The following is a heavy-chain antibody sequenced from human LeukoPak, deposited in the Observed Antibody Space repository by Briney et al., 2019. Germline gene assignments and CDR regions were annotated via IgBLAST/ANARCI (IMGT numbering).Heavy chain of an antibody. D-gene: IGHD3-22*01. Sequence: GGSLRLSCATSGFTFSSYAMSWVRQAPGKGLEWVSGISGSGDNTYYADSVKGRFTISRDNSKNTLYVQVNSLGTEDTAAYYCAKGSYYDSSGSFYFDYWGQGTLVTVSS. CDR1: GFTFSSYA. CDR2: ISGSGDNT. V-gene: IGHV3-23*01. CDR3: AKGSYYDSSGSFYFDY. J-gene: IGHJ4*02.